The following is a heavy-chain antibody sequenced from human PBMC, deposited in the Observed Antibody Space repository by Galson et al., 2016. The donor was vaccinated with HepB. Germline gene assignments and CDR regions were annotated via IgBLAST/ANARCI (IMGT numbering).Heavy chain of an antibody. CDR1: ADTLKNYI. V-gene: IGHV1-69*13. Sequence: SVKVSCKASADTLKNYIVNWVRQAPGQGLEWVGGIIPVFGTVNSAQRFQGRVTISADESTRTVYLDLSRLTYEDTAVYYCARASPSRILDVWGQGTTVTVSS. J-gene: IGHJ6*02. CDR3: ARASPSRILDV. CDR2: IIPVFGTV. D-gene: IGHD2-15*01.